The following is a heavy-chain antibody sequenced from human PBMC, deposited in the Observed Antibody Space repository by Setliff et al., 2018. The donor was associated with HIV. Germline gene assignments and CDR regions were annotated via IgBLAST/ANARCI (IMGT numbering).Heavy chain of an antibody. Sequence: SETLSLTCSVSGASMNGVNYYWSWIRQHPGRGLEWLGYVYYSGSTFYNPSLKSRVTISVGTSKDQFSLKLTSVTAADTAGYYCARAPTGGGWFDPWGQGTLVTGSS. CDR1: GASMNGVNYY. D-gene: IGHD7-27*01. J-gene: IGHJ5*02. V-gene: IGHV4-31*03. CDR3: ARAPTGGGWFDP. CDR2: VYYSGST.